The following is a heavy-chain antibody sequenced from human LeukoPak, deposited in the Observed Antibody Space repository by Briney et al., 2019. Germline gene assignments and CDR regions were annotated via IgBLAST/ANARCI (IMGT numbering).Heavy chain of an antibody. J-gene: IGHJ4*02. V-gene: IGHV1-24*01. CDR2: FDPEDGET. Sequence: ASVKVSCKVSGYTLTELSMHWVRQAPGKGLEWMGGFDPEDGETIYAQKFQGRVTMTEDTSTDTAYMELSSLRSEDTAAYYCATPGYYDILTGFPPFDYWGQGTLVTVSS. D-gene: IGHD3-9*01. CDR1: GYTLTELS. CDR3: ATPGYYDILTGFPPFDY.